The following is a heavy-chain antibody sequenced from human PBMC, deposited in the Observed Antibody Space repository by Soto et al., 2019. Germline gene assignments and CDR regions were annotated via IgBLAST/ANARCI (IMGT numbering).Heavy chain of an antibody. V-gene: IGHV3-30-3*01. D-gene: IGHD2-21*02. J-gene: IGHJ4*02. CDR2: ISYDGTNK. Sequence: GGSLRLSCAASGFSFSTSPMHWVRQAPGKGPEWVALISYDGTNKFYADSVKGRFTISRDNSKSTLYLQVDSLRAEDAAVYYCARDPKTAGGQHWAFNYFDSWGQGSLVTVSS. CDR3: ARDPKTAGGQHWAFNYFDS. CDR1: GFSFSTSP.